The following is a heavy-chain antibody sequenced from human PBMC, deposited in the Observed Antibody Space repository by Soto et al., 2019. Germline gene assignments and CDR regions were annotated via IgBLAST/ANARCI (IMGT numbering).Heavy chain of an antibody. Sequence: QVQLVQSGAEVKKPGASVKVSCKASGYTFTSYGISWVRQAPGQGLEWMGWISAYNGNTNYAQKLQGRVTMTTDTSTSTAYMELRSLRAEDTTVYCCARDWAAAGPFDYWGQGTLVTVSS. J-gene: IGHJ4*02. CDR1: GYTFTSYG. D-gene: IGHD6-13*01. CDR2: ISAYNGNT. CDR3: ARDWAAAGPFDY. V-gene: IGHV1-18*01.